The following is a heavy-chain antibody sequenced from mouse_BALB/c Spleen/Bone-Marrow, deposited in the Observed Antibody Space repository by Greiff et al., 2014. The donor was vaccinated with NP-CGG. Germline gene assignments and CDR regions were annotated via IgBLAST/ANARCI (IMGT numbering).Heavy chain of an antibody. CDR2: IYPGDGNT. D-gene: IGHD2-4*01. Sequence: VKLQESGPELVKPGASVKISCKASGHAFSSSWMNWVKQRPGQGLEWIGRIYPGDGNTNYNGKFKGKATLTADKSSTTAYMQLSSLTSVDSAVYFCALYDYDGLSWFAYWGQGTLVTVSA. CDR1: GHAFSSSW. V-gene: IGHV1-82*01. J-gene: IGHJ3*01. CDR3: ALYDYDGLSWFAY.